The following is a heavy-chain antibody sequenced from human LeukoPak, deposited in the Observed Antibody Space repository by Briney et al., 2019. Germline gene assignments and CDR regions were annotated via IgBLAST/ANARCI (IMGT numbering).Heavy chain of an antibody. CDR1: GYTFTRYG. CDR2: MNPNSGNT. D-gene: IGHD6-13*01. CDR3: ARGLQQLAGGYYYYYMDV. J-gene: IGHJ6*03. Sequence: ASVKVSCKASGYTFTRYGISWVRQATGQGLEWMGWMNPNSGNTGYAQKFQGRVTMTRNTSISTAYMELSSLRSEDTAVYYCARGLQQLAGGYYYYYMDVWGKGTTVTISS. V-gene: IGHV1-8*01.